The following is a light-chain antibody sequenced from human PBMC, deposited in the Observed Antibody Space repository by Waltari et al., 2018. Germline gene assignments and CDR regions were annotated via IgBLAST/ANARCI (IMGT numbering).Light chain of an antibody. CDR3: QQYNNWPPLT. Sequence: IILTQSPATLPVSPGGTATLPCRASQSISSNLAWYQQKPGQTPRLLMYGASTRASGVPGRFSGSGSGTEFTLTISSLQSEDFAVYYCQQYNNWPPLTFGGGTKVEI. CDR2: GAS. CDR1: QSISSN. J-gene: IGKJ4*01. V-gene: IGKV3-15*01.